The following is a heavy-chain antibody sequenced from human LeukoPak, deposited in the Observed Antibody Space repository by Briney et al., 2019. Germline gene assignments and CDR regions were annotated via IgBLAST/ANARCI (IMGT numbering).Heavy chain of an antibody. V-gene: IGHV4-59*01. J-gene: IGHJ5*02. D-gene: IGHD6-19*01. Sequence: SETLSLTCTVSGGSISSYYWNWIRQPPGKGLEWIGYIYYSGSTNYNPSLKSRVTISVDTSKNQFSLKLSSVTAADTAVYYCARGYSSGWGNWFDPWGQGTLVTVSS. CDR3: ARGYSSGWGNWFDP. CDR1: GGSISSYY. CDR2: IYYSGST.